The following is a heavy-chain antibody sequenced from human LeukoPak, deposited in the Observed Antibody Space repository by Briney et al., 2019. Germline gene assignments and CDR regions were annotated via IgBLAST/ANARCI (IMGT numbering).Heavy chain of an antibody. D-gene: IGHD5-18*01. CDR2: ISSSSGHI. CDR3: VRIFNGYHFGIRDL. J-gene: IGHJ4*02. CDR1: GLSFDIYE. Sequence: PGGSLRLPCAASGLSFDIYEMNWVRQAPGKGLEWVSYISSSSGHIYYADSVKGRFTVSRDNARNAMFLEMNRLRVEDSAVYYCVRIFNGYHFGIRDLWGQGILVAVSS. V-gene: IGHV3-48*03.